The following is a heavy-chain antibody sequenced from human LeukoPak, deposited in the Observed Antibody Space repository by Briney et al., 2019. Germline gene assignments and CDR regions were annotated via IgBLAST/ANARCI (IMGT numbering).Heavy chain of an antibody. CDR1: GGSISSYY. J-gene: IGHJ5*02. CDR3: ARQPRPHSGRLNWFDP. D-gene: IGHD1-26*01. V-gene: IGHV4-4*07. Sequence: PSETLSLTCTVSGGSISSYYWSWIRQPAGKGLEWIGRIYTSGSTNYNPSLKSRVTVSVDTSKNQFSLKLSSVTAADTAVYYCARQPRPHSGRLNWFDPWGQGTLVTVSS. CDR2: IYTSGST.